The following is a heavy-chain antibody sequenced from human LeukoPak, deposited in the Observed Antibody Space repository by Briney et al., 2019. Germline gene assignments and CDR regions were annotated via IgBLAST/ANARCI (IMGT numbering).Heavy chain of an antibody. Sequence: SETLSLTCTVSGGSISSSSYYWGWIRQPPGKGLEWIGSIFYSGTTYYNPSLKSRVTISVDTSKNQFSLKLSSVTAADTAAYFCARVVPANYGMDVWGQGTTVTVSS. D-gene: IGHD2-2*01. CDR3: ARVVPANYGMDV. V-gene: IGHV4-39*01. J-gene: IGHJ6*02. CDR1: GGSISSSSYY. CDR2: IFYSGTT.